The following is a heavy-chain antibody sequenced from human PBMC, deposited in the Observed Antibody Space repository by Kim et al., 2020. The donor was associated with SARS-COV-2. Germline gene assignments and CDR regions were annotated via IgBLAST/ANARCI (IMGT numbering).Heavy chain of an antibody. Sequence: ASVKVSCKASGYTFTSYGISWVRQAPGQGLEWMGWISAYNGNTNYAQKLQGRVTMTTDTSTSTAYMELRSLRSDDTAVCYCARDRDYLGWFDPWGQGTLVTVSS. V-gene: IGHV1-18*01. CDR3: ARDRDYLGWFDP. D-gene: IGHD7-27*01. J-gene: IGHJ5*02. CDR2: ISAYNGNT. CDR1: GYTFTSYG.